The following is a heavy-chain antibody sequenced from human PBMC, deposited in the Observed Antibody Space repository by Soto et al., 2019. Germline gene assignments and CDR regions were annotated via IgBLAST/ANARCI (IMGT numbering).Heavy chain of an antibody. D-gene: IGHD2-15*01. Sequence: PSETLSLTCTVSGGSISRSIYSWAWIRHPPGKGLEWIGTLYYSGNTYYNPSLKSRVTISVDTSKNQFSLKLSSVTAADTAVYYCATRQGGSYNWFDPWGQGTLVTVSS. V-gene: IGHV4-39*01. CDR2: LYYSGNT. CDR1: GGSISRSIYS. CDR3: ATRQGGSYNWFDP. J-gene: IGHJ5*02.